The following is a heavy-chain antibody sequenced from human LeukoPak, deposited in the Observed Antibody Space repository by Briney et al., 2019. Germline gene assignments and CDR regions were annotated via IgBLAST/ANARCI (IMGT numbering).Heavy chain of an antibody. V-gene: IGHV1-69*13. CDR3: ARDPNYYDSSGGDY. Sequence: ASVKLSCKASGATFSSYAISWVRQAPGQGLEWMGGIIPIFGTANYAQKFQGRVTITADESTSTAYMELSSLRSEDTAVYYCARDPNYYDSSGGDYWGQGTLVTVSS. CDR2: IIPIFGTA. CDR1: GATFSSYA. J-gene: IGHJ4*02. D-gene: IGHD3-22*01.